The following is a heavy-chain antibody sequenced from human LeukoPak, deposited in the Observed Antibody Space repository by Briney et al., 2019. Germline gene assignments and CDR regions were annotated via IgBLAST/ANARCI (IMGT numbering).Heavy chain of an antibody. CDR1: GFTFSIAW. CDR3: ARDASALH. Sequence: GGYLRLSCAASGFTFSIAWMHWVRQAPGKGLVWVSRVTSDGITTYAESVKGRFTISRDNAKSSLSLQMNSLRVDDTAVYYCARDASALHWGQGARVTVSS. CDR2: VTSDGIT. D-gene: IGHD3-3*01. J-gene: IGHJ4*02. V-gene: IGHV3-74*03.